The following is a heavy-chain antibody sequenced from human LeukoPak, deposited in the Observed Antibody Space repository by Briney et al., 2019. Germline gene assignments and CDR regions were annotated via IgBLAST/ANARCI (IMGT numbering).Heavy chain of an antibody. D-gene: IGHD2-2*01. CDR3: ARVSRQLLFSGFDY. Sequence: GGSLRLSCAASGFTFSSYWMSWGRQAPGRGLEWVANIKQDGSEKYYVDSVKGRFTISRDNAKNSLYLQMNSLRAEDTAVYYCARVSRQLLFSGFDYWGQGTLVTVSS. CDR1: GFTFSSYW. V-gene: IGHV3-7*01. CDR2: IKQDGSEK. J-gene: IGHJ4*02.